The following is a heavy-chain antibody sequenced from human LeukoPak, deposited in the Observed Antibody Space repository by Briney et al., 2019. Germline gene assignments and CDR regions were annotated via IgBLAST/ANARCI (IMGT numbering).Heavy chain of an antibody. J-gene: IGHJ4*02. Sequence: PGGPLRLSCAGSGITFSSYSMNWVRQAPGKGLEWVSSISSSSSYIYYADSLKGRFTISRDNAKNALYLQMNSLRAEDTAVYYCARDLSSGWSDYYFDYWGQGTLVTVSS. CDR2: ISSSSSYI. D-gene: IGHD6-19*01. V-gene: IGHV3-21*01. CDR1: GITFSSYS. CDR3: ARDLSSGWSDYYFDY.